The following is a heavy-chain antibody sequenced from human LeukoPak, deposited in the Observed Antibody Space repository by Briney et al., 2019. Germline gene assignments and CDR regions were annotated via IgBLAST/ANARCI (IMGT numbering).Heavy chain of an antibody. J-gene: IGHJ4*02. CDR1: GFTFSSYG. CDR3: AKAAAIERFDYFDY. D-gene: IGHD2-2*01. V-gene: IGHV3-30*18. Sequence: PGRSLRLSCAASGFTFSSYGMHWVRQAPGKGLEWVAVISYDGSNKYYADSVKGRFTISRDNSKNTLYLRMNSLRAEDTAVYYCAKAAAIERFDYFDYWGQGTLVTVSS. CDR2: ISYDGSNK.